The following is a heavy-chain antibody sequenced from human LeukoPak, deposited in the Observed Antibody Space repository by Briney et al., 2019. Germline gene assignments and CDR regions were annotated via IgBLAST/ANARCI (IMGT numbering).Heavy chain of an antibody. J-gene: IGHJ3*02. V-gene: IGHV1-18*01. CDR3: ARDGGWYCSGGSCYSSFDI. CDR2: ISAYNGNT. Sequence: ASVKVSCKASGCTFTSYGISWVRQAPGQGLEWMGWISAYNGNTNYAQKLQGRVTMTTDTSTSTAYMELRSLRSDDTAVYYCARDGGWYCSGGSCYSSFDIWGQGTMVTVSS. CDR1: GCTFTSYG. D-gene: IGHD2-15*01.